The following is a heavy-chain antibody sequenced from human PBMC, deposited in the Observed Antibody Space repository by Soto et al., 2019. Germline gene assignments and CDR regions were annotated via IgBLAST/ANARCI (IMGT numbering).Heavy chain of an antibody. J-gene: IGHJ4*02. D-gene: IGHD5-18*01. CDR1: GGTFSSYT. CDR2: IIPILGIA. Sequence: QVQLVQSGAEVKKPGSSVKVSCKASGGTFSSYTISWVRQAPGQGLEWMGRIIPILGIANYAQKFQGRVTIXAXXSTSTAYMELSSLRSEDTAVYYCARDRGYSYGFDYWGQGTLVTVSS. CDR3: ARDRGYSYGFDY. V-gene: IGHV1-69*08.